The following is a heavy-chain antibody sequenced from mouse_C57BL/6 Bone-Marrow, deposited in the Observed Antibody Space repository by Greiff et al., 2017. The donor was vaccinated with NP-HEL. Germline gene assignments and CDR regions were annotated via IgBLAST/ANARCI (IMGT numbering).Heavy chain of an antibody. J-gene: IGHJ4*01. V-gene: IGHV1-18*01. CDR1: GYTFTDYN. Sequence: VQLKESGPELVKPGASVKIPCKASGYTFTDYNMDWVKQSHGKSLEWIGDINPNNGGTIYNQKFKGKATLTVDKSSSTAYMEHRSLTSEDTAVYYCARRRGDRMDYWGQGTSVTVSS. D-gene: IGHD2-14*01. CDR2: INPNNGGT. CDR3: ARRRGDRMDY.